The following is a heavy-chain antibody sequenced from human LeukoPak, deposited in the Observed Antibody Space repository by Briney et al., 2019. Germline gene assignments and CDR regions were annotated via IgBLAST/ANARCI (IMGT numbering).Heavy chain of an antibody. J-gene: IGHJ4*02. CDR2: IYTSGST. D-gene: IGHD6-6*01. CDR3: AREAARHDTFDY. CDR1: GGSISSGSYY. Sequence: SETLSLTCTVSGGSISSGSYYWSWIRQPAGKGLEWIGRIYTSGSTNYNPSLKSRVTISVDTSKNQFSLKLSSVTAADTAVYYCAREAARHDTFDYWGQGTLVTVSS. V-gene: IGHV4-61*02.